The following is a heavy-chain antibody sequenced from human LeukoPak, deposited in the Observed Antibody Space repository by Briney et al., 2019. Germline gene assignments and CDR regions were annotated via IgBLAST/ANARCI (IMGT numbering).Heavy chain of an antibody. Sequence: ASVKVSCKASGYTFTSYGISWVRQAPGQGLEWMGWISAYNGNTNYAQKLQGRVTMTTDTSTSTAYMELRSLRSDDTAVYYCARETYCSSTSCYARYYYYYGMDVWSQGTTVTVSS. CDR1: GYTFTSYG. J-gene: IGHJ6*02. CDR2: ISAYNGNT. V-gene: IGHV1-18*01. D-gene: IGHD2-2*01. CDR3: ARETYCSSTSCYARYYYYYGMDV.